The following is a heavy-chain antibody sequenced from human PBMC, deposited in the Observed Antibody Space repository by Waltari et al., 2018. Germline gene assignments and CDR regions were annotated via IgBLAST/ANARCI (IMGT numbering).Heavy chain of an antibody. CDR2: IYHSGHT. CDR1: GYSISSGYY. D-gene: IGHD6-13*01. V-gene: IGHV4-38-2*01. Sequence: QVQLQESGPGLVKPSETLSLTCAVSGYSISSGYYWGWIRQPPGKGLEWIGSIYHSGHTYSNPSIKSRVTISVDTSKNQFSLKLSSVTAADTAVYYCARLEAAGTVYWGQGTLVTVSS. J-gene: IGHJ4*02. CDR3: ARLEAAGTVY.